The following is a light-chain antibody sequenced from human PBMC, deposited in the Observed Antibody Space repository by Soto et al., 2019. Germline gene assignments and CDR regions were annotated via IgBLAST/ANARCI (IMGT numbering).Light chain of an antibody. CDR1: QSVSIR. CDR2: RAS. J-gene: IGKJ1*01. V-gene: IGKV1-5*03. Sequence: DIQMIQSPSTLSASVGDRVTITCRASQSVSIRLAWYQHKAGKAPNLLIHRASSLEDGVSSRFSGSGSGTEFTLTISSLQPDDSATYYCQQYNSYRAVGQGTKVDIK. CDR3: QQYNSYRA.